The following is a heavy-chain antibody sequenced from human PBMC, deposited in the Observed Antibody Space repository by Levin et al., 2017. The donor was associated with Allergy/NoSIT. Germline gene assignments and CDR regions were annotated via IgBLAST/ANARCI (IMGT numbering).Heavy chain of an antibody. CDR2: INPNSGGT. J-gene: IGHJ5*02. V-gene: IGHV1-2*02. CDR1: GYTFTGYY. CDR3: ARDGDCSGGSCSNWFDP. Sequence: GASVKVSCKASGYTFTGYYMHWVRQAPGQGLEWMGWINPNSGGTNYAQKFQGRVTMTRDTSISTAYMELSRLRSDDTAVYYCARDGDCSGGSCSNWFDPWGQGTLVTVSS. D-gene: IGHD2-15*01.